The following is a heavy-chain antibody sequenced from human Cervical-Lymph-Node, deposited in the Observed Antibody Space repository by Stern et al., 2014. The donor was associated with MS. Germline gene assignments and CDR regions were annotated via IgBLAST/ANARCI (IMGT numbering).Heavy chain of an antibody. CDR2: INHSGHT. V-gene: IGHV4-34*01. D-gene: IGHD3-10*01. Sequence: QVQLQEWGAGLLKPSETLSLTCSIYGGSFSGYFWSWIRQPPGKGLEWIGEINHSGHTTYNPSLSSRVIISVDTSKNTFSLKVTSVTAADTATYYCAREGMRLPFDYWGQGTLVTVSS. CDR3: AREGMRLPFDY. J-gene: IGHJ4*02. CDR1: GGSFSGYF.